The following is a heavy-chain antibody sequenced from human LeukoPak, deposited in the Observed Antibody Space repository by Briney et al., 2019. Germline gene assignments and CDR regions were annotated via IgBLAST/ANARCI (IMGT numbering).Heavy chain of an antibody. CDR1: GFTVSSNY. J-gene: IGHJ1*01. D-gene: IGHD3-22*01. Sequence: PGGSLRLSCAASGFTVSSNYMSWVRQAPGKGLEWVSGISGSGGSTYYADSVTGRFTISRDNSKNTLYLQMDSLRAEDTAVYYCAKGITMIVVVTEYFQHWGQGTLVTVSS. V-gene: IGHV3-23*01. CDR3: AKGITMIVVVTEYFQH. CDR2: ISGSGGST.